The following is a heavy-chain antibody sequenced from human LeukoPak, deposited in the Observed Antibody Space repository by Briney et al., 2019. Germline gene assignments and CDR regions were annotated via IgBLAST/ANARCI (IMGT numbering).Heavy chain of an antibody. CDR1: GFTFSSYA. Sequence: GGSLRLSCAASGFTFSSYAMSWVRQAPGKGLEWVSAISGCGGSTYYADSVKGRFTISRDNSKNTLYLQMNSLRAEDTAVYYCAKDGPEAHIVVVPAAPGYWGQGTLVTVSS. V-gene: IGHV3-23*01. CDR3: AKDGPEAHIVVVPAAPGY. D-gene: IGHD2-2*01. CDR2: ISGCGGST. J-gene: IGHJ4*02.